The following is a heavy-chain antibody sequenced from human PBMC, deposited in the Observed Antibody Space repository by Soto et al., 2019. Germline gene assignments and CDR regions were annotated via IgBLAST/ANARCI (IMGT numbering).Heavy chain of an antibody. V-gene: IGHV1-3*05. CDR2: INGGNGNT. CDR3: ARSFVVVTDFDY. Sequence: QVQLVQSGAEEKKPGASVKISCKASGYTFTSYAMHWVRQAPGQRLERMGWINGGNGNTKYSQKFQGRVTITRDTSASTAYMELSSLRSEDTAVYYCARSFVVVTDFDYWGQGTLVIVSS. J-gene: IGHJ4*02. CDR1: GYTFTSYA. D-gene: IGHD2-21*02.